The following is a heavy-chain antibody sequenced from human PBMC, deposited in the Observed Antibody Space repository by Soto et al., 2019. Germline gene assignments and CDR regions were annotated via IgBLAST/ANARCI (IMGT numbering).Heavy chain of an antibody. CDR3: ARDGTLYDSSGYYYLY. J-gene: IGHJ4*02. V-gene: IGHV1-69*13. Sequence: SVTVSCKASGGTFSRYAISWVRQAPGHGLAWMGGIIPLFGKANYAQKFQGRVTITADESTSTAYMELSSLRSEDTAVYYCARDGTLYDSSGYYYLYWGQGTRVTVS. CDR2: IIPLFGKA. D-gene: IGHD3-22*01. CDR1: GGTFSRYA.